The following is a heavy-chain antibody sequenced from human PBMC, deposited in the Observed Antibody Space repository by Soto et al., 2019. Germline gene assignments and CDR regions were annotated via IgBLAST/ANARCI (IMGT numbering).Heavy chain of an antibody. J-gene: IGHJ5*02. V-gene: IGHV1-18*01. CDR3: ARGRAAAGTYNWLDP. CDR2: INTNNGNT. D-gene: IGHD6-13*01. CDR1: GYTFNNYG. Sequence: QVQLVQSGGEVKKPGASVKVSCNTSGYTFNNYGISWVRQAPGQGLEWMAWINTNNGNTKYAQKIQGKVTMTTDTSTSTAYMEVRSLSSDDTVVYYCARGRAAAGTYNWLDPWGQGTLVTVSS.